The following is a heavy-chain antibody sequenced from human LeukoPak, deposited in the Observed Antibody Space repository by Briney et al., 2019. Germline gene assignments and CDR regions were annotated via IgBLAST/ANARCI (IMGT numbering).Heavy chain of an antibody. V-gene: IGHV4-39*07. Sequence: SETLSLTCTVSGGSISSSSYYWGWIRQPPGKGLEWIGSTYYSGSTYYNPSLKSRVTISVDTSKNQFSLKLSSVTAADTAVYYCARSSGGYDYFDYWGQGTLVTVSS. J-gene: IGHJ4*02. CDR3: ARSSGGYDYFDY. D-gene: IGHD5-12*01. CDR1: GGSISSSSYY. CDR2: TYYSGST.